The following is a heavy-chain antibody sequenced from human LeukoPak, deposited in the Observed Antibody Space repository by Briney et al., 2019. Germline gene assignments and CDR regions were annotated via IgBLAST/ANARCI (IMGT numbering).Heavy chain of an antibody. CDR3: AREGRYCSSTSCYLSAIDY. CDR1: GYTFTSYY. V-gene: IGHV1-46*01. J-gene: IGHJ4*02. D-gene: IGHD2-2*01. Sequence: ASVKVSCKASGYTFTSYYMHWVRQAPGQGLEWMGIINPSGGSTSYAQKFQGRVTMTRDMSTSTVYMELSSLRSEDTAAYYCAREGRYCSSTSCYLSAIDYWGQGTLVTVSS. CDR2: INPSGGST.